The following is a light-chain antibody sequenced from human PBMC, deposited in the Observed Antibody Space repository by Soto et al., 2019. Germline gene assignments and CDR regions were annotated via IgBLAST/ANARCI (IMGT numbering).Light chain of an antibody. V-gene: IGKV3D-15*01. CDR1: QSISSN. Sequence: IVMTQSPATLSVSPGEGVTLSCRASQSISSNLAWYQQKLGQALKLLMFRASSRATGIPDRFSGSGSGTDFTLTISSLQAADLEVYHCQHYNNWPITFGQGTRLEIK. CDR3: QHYNNWPIT. J-gene: IGKJ5*01. CDR2: RAS.